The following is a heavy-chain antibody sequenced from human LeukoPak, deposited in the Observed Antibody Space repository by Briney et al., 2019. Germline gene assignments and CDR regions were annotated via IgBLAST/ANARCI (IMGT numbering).Heavy chain of an antibody. V-gene: IGHV1-8*01. D-gene: IGHD3-3*01. CDR3: TRARRFLEKFEY. CDR1: GYTFSNYD. CDR2: MNPKSGNT. Sequence: ASVKVSCKASGYTFSNYDINWVRQATGQGLEWMGWMNPKSGNTGYARKFQGRVTMTSNTFISTAYMELSNLRSDDTAVYWCTRARRFLEKFEYWGLGTLVTV. J-gene: IGHJ4*02.